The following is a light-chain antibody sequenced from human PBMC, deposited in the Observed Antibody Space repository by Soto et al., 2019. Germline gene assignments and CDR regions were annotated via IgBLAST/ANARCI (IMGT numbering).Light chain of an antibody. Sequence: EIQLTQSSSFVSASVGDRVTITCWASQDISSHLAWYQQKPGKVPRLLISAASTLQSGVPSRFSGSGAGTEFSLTISGLQPEDVATYYCQQFNSYPITFGQGTRLEIK. V-gene: IGKV1-9*01. J-gene: IGKJ5*01. CDR1: QDISSH. CDR3: QQFNSYPIT. CDR2: AAS.